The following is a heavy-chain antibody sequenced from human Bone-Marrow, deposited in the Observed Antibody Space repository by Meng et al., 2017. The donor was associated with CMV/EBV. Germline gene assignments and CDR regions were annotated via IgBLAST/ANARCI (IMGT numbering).Heavy chain of an antibody. D-gene: IGHD3-10*01. Sequence: ASVKVSCKASGYTFTSYGISWVRQAPGQGLEWMGWMNPNSGNTGYAQKFQGRVTITRNTSISTAYMELSSLRSEDTAVYYCARERGKFGAQPPAYWGQGTLVTVSS. V-gene: IGHV1-8*03. J-gene: IGHJ4*02. CDR2: MNPNSGNT. CDR1: GYTFTSYG. CDR3: ARERGKFGAQPPAY.